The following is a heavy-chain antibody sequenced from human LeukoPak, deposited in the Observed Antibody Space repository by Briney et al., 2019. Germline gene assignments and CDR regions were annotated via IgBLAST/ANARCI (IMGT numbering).Heavy chain of an antibody. CDR3: ARVGSIAVARGLFDY. CDR2: INHSGST. D-gene: IGHD6-19*01. Sequence: SETLSLTCAVHGGSFSGYYWSWSRQPPGKGLEWIGEINHSGSTIYNPSLKSRVTISVDTSKNQFSLKLSSVTAADTAVYYCARVGSIAVARGLFDYWGQGTLVTVSS. V-gene: IGHV4-34*01. J-gene: IGHJ4*02. CDR1: GGSFSGYY.